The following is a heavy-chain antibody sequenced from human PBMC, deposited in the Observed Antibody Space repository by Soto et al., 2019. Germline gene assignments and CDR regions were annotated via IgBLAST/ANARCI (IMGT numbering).Heavy chain of an antibody. CDR1: GGSISSYY. V-gene: IGHV4-59*01. J-gene: IGHJ4*02. CDR2: IFYSGSI. Sequence: SETLSLTCAVSGGSISSYYWSWIRQPPGKGLEWIGHIFYSGSINYNPSLQSRVAVSVDTSKSQFSLRLRSVTAADTAVYYCATVATTRGIYYFDYWGQGILVTVPS. D-gene: IGHD5-12*01. CDR3: ATVATTRGIYYFDY.